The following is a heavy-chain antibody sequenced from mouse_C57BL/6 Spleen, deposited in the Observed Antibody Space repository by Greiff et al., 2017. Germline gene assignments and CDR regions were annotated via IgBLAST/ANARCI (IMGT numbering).Heavy chain of an antibody. V-gene: IGHV5-17*01. D-gene: IGHD1-1*01. J-gene: IGHJ4*01. CDR3: ARGAATVVVGDYYAMDY. Sequence: EVKLMESGGGLVKPGGSLKLSCAASGFTFSDYGMHWVRQAPEKGLAWVAYISSGSSTIYYADTVKGRFTISRDNAKNTLFLQMTSLRSEDTAMYYCARGAATVVVGDYYAMDYWGQGTSVTVSS. CDR1: GFTFSDYG. CDR2: ISSGSSTI.